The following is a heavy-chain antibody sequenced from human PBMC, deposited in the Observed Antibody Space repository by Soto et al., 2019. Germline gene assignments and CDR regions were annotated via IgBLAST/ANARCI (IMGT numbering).Heavy chain of an antibody. CDR2: IYYSGST. V-gene: IGHV4-31*03. CDR1: GGSISSGGYY. CDR3: ARGGFTVTTLKKNFYFDY. D-gene: IGHD4-4*01. J-gene: IGHJ4*02. Sequence: QVQLQESGPGLVKPSQTLSLTCTVSGGSISSGGYYWSWIRQHPGKGLEWIGYIYYSGSTYYNPSLESRVTISVDTSKNQFSLKLSSVTAADTAVYYCARGGFTVTTLKKNFYFDYWGQGTLVTVSA.